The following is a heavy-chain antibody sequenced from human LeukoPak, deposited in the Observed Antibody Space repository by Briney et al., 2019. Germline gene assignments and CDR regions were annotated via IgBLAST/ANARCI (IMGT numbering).Heavy chain of an antibody. CDR1: GYSFTSYW. J-gene: IGHJ3*02. CDR3: ARTRMDGYCSGGSCWDAFDI. V-gene: IGHV5-51*01. D-gene: IGHD2-15*01. Sequence: GESLKISCKGSGYSFTSYWIAWVRQMPGKGLEWMGIIYPGDSDTRYSPSFQGQVTISVDKSISTAYLQWGSLKASDTAMYYCARTRMDGYCSGGSCWDAFDIWGQGTMVTVSS. CDR2: IYPGDSDT.